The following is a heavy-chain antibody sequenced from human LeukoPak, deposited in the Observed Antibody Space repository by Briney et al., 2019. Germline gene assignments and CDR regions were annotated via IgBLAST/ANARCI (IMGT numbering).Heavy chain of an antibody. CDR1: GGTFSSYA. CDR2: IIPIFGTA. V-gene: IGHV1-69*13. J-gene: IGHJ4*02. CDR3: ARDPSMIRGENTPYFDY. D-gene: IGHD3-10*01. Sequence: GASVKVSCTASGGTFSSYAISWVRQAPGQGLEWMGGIIPIFGTADYAQKFQGRVTITADESTSTAYMELNSLRSEDTAVYYCARDPSMIRGENTPYFDYWGQGTLVTVSS.